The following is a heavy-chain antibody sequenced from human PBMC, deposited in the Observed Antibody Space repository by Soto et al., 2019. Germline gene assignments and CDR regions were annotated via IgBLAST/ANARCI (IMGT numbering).Heavy chain of an antibody. CDR2: ISSSSSYT. D-gene: IGHD3-10*01. J-gene: IGHJ6*02. V-gene: IGHV3-11*05. Sequence: GGSLRLSCAASGFTFSDYYMSWIRQAPGKGLEWVSYISSSSSYTNYADSVKGRFTISRDNAKNSLYLQMNSLRAEDTAVYYCARDYYYGSGSGGMDVWGQGTTVTSP. CDR3: ARDYYYGSGSGGMDV. CDR1: GFTFSDYY.